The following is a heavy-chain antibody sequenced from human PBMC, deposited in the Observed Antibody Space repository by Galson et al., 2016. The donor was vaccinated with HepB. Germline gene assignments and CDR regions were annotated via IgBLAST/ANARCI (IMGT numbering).Heavy chain of an antibody. J-gene: IGHJ3*02. D-gene: IGHD4-17*01. CDR1: GFTFSSYW. V-gene: IGHV3-7*01. CDR3: ASGETTVTADAFDI. CDR2: INPDGSAE. Sequence: SLRLSCAASGFTFSSYWMNWVRQAPGKGLEWVANINPDGSAEYYVDSVKGRFTISRDNAKNSLYLQMSSLRAEDTAAYYCASGETTVTADAFDIWGQGTMVTVSS.